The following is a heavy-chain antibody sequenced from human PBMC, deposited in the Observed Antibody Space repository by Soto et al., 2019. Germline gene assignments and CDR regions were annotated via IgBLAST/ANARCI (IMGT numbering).Heavy chain of an antibody. D-gene: IGHD2-8*01. CDR3: ATDAGRRGVRSDFDL. CDR1: GVTLKNQD. CDR2: ISPSGDRI. V-gene: IGHV3-23*01. J-gene: IGHJ4*02. Sequence: HGGSLKLSCVACGVTLKNQDMAGALQAPGKGLEWVASISPSGDRIQYADYVKGRFTISRHNSQNMLYLEMSRLRAEETAIFYCATDAGRRGVRSDFDLWGQGALVPVSS.